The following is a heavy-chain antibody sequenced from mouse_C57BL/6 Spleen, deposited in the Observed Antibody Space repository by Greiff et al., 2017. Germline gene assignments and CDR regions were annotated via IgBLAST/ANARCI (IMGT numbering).Heavy chain of an antibody. CDR2: ISYDGSN. V-gene: IGHV3-6*01. CDR1: GYSITSGYY. Sequence: ESGPGLVKPSQSLSLTCSVTGYSITSGYYWNWIRQFPGNKLEWMGYISYDGSNNYNPYLKNRISITRDTSKNQFFLKLNSVTTEDTATYYCARGRMDYWGQGTSVTVSS. J-gene: IGHJ4*01. CDR3: ARGRMDY.